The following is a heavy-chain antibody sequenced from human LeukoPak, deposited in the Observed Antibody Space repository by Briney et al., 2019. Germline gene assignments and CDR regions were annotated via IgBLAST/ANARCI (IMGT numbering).Heavy chain of an antibody. J-gene: IGHJ6*03. CDR1: GFSPSTSGVG. Sequence: ESGPTLVKPTQTLTLTCTFSGFSPSTSGVGVGWIRQPPGKALEWLALIYWDDDKRYSPSLKSRLTITKDTSKNQVVLTMTNMDPVDTATYYCAHSIAAADTFYYYYMDVWGKGTTVTVSS. CDR3: AHSIAAADTFYYYYMDV. CDR2: IYWDDDK. D-gene: IGHD6-13*01. V-gene: IGHV2-5*02.